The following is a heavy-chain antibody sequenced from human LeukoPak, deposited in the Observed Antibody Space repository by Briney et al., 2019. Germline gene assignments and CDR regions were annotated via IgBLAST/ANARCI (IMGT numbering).Heavy chain of an antibody. CDR3: ARGESVPAATGGKHDY. Sequence: GRSLRLSCAASGFTFSSYAMHWVRQAPGKGLEWVAVISYDGSNKYYADSVKGRFTITRDNSKNTLYLQMNSLRAEDTAVYYCARGESVPAATGGKHDYWGQGTLVTVSS. CDR2: ISYDGSNK. J-gene: IGHJ4*02. CDR1: GFTFSSYA. V-gene: IGHV3-30*01. D-gene: IGHD2-2*01.